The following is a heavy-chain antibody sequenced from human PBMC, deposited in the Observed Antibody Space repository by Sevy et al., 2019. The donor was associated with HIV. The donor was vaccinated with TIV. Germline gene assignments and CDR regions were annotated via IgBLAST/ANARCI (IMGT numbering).Heavy chain of an antibody. CDR3: ARRSRYCSSTSCREGYYYYMDV. Sequence: SETLSLTCTVSGGSISSYYWSWIRQPPGKGLEWIGYIYYSGSTNYNPSLKSRVTISVDTSKNQFSLKLSSVTAADPAVYYCARRSRYCSSTSCREGYYYYMDVWGKGTTVTVSS. CDR1: GGSISSYY. J-gene: IGHJ6*03. D-gene: IGHD2-2*01. CDR2: IYYSGST. V-gene: IGHV4-59*01.